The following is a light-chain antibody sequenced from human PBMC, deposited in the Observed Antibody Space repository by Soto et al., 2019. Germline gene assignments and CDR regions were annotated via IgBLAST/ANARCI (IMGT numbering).Light chain of an antibody. CDR3: QHYESYPVT. Sequence: DVQMTQSPSTLSASVGDRVTVTCRASQSISRQLAWYQQKPGKAPNLLLTDASSLNGGVPSRFSGSGSGTEFTLTISSLQPDDSATYYCQHYESYPVTFGGGTKVEIK. CDR1: QSISRQ. V-gene: IGKV1-5*01. CDR2: DAS. J-gene: IGKJ4*01.